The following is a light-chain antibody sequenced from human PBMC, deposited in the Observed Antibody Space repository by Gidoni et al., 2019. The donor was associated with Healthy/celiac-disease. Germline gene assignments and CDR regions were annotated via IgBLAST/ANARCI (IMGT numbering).Light chain of an antibody. V-gene: IGLV3-19*01. CDR1: SLRSYY. Sequence: SSELTQDPAVSVAFGQTVRITCQGDSLRSYYASWYQQKPGQAPVLVIYGKNNRPSGIPDRFSGSSSGNTASLTITGAQAEDEADYYCNSRDSSGNHQVFGGGTKLTGL. J-gene: IGLJ3*02. CDR3: NSRDSSGNHQV. CDR2: GKN.